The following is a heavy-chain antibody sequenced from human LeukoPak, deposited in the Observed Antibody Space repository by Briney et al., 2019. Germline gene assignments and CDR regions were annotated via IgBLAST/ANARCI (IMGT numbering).Heavy chain of an antibody. CDR2: IDPNSGAT. CDR3: ARGAYRTGWLGL. Sequence: GASVKVSCKASGYTFTAYYMHWVRQAPAQGLDWMGWIDPNSGATDSAQKFQGRVTVTRDKYINTVYMELSRRTSDDTVVYYCARGAYRTGWLGLWGQGTMVTVSS. D-gene: IGHD6-19*01. CDR1: GYTFTAYY. J-gene: IGHJ4*02. V-gene: IGHV1-2*02.